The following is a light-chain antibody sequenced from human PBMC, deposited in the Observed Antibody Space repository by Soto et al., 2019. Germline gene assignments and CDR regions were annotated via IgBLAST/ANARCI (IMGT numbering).Light chain of an antibody. Sequence: QSVLTQPASVSGSPGQSITISCTGTSSDVGTYNLGSWYQQHPGKAPKLMIYEGSKRPSGVSNRFSGSKSGNTASLTISGRQAEDEADYDCCSYAGISTFVVFGGGTTLTVL. V-gene: IGLV2-23*03. J-gene: IGLJ2*01. CDR3: CSYAGISTFVV. CDR1: SSDVGTYNL. CDR2: EGS.